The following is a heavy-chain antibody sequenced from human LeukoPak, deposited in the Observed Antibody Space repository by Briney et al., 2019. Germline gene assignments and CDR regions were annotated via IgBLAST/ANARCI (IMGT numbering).Heavy chain of an antibody. J-gene: IGHJ4*02. CDR1: GGSISSYY. CDR3: ARGSGSLGGFDY. CDR2: IYYSGST. D-gene: IGHD1-26*01. Sequence: PSETLSLTCTVSGGSISSYYWSWIRQPPGKGLEWIGYIYYSGSTNYNPSLKSRVTISVDTSKNQFSLKLSSVTAADTAVYYCARGSGSLGGFDYWGQGTLVTVSS. V-gene: IGHV4-59*01.